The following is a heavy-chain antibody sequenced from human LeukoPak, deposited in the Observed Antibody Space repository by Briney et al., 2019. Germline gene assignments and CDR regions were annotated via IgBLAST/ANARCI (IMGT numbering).Heavy chain of an antibody. Sequence: GGSLRLSCAASGFTFSSYSMNWVRQAPGKGLEWVSCISSSSSYIYYADSVKGRFIISRDNAKNSLYLQMNSLRGEDTAVYYCVRGDLRLPRSTPDCWGQGTLVTVSS. J-gene: IGHJ4*02. CDR2: ISSSSSYI. CDR1: GFTFSSYS. V-gene: IGHV3-21*01. CDR3: VRGDLRLPRSTPDC. D-gene: IGHD5/OR15-5a*01.